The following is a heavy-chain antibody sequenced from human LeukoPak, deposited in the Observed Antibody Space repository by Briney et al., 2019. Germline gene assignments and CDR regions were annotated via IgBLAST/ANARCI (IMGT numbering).Heavy chain of an antibody. J-gene: IGHJ4*02. D-gene: IGHD4-17*01. CDR3: VGDESAVPTFRFDY. CDR2: IKEDGSEK. CDR1: GFSFSNYW. Sequence: PGGSLRLSCAVSGFSFSNYWMSWVRQAPGKGLEWVGHIKEDGSEKNYVDSVKGRFTISRDNAKNSLYLQMNSLRAEDTAVYYCVGDESAVPTFRFDYWGQGTLVTVSS. V-gene: IGHV3-7*01.